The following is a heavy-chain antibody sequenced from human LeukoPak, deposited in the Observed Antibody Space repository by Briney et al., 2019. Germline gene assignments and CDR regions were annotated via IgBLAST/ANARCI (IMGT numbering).Heavy chain of an antibody. D-gene: IGHD3-10*01. V-gene: IGHV4-59*01. CDR1: GGSINSYY. J-gene: IGHJ5*02. Sequence: SETLSLTCSVSGGSINSYYWSWIRRPPGKGLECIGYIHYTGSTNYNPSLKSRVTISVDTSKNQFSLKLTSVTAADTAIYYCARGGYYGLGNDFRFDPWGQGTLVTVSS. CDR2: IHYTGST. CDR3: ARGGYYGLGNDFRFDP.